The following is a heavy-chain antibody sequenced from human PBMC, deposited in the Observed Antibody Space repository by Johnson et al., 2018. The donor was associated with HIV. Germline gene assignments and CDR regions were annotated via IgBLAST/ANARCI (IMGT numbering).Heavy chain of an antibody. V-gene: IGHV3-30*04. CDR3: AREEVTIFGVAYDAFDI. Sequence: QAPGKGLEWVAVISYDGSNKYYADSVKGRFTISRDNTKNSLYLQMNSLRAEDTPVYYCAREEVTIFGVAYDAFDIWGQGTMVTVSS. J-gene: IGHJ3*02. CDR2: ISYDGSNK. D-gene: IGHD3-3*01.